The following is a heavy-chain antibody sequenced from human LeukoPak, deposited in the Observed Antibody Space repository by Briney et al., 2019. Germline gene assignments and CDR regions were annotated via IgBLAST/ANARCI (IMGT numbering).Heavy chain of an antibody. D-gene: IGHD5-24*01. V-gene: IGHV4-59*01. CDR3: ARDGGLQSHFDY. J-gene: IGHJ4*02. Sequence: SETLSLRCSVFTDSFNDYYWNWVRQPPGKGLEWIGYIYYNGNSNYNPSLKSRVTISLDTSKNELSLKLTSVTAADTAIYFCARDGGLQSHFDYWGQGTLVTVSS. CDR2: IYYNGNS. CDR1: TDSFNDYY.